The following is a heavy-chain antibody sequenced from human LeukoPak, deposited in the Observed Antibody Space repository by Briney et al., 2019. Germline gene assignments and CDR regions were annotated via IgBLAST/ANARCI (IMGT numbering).Heavy chain of an antibody. V-gene: IGHV3-23*01. J-gene: IGHJ3*02. CDR2: ISGSGGST. CDR3: AKANTYYYDSSGYYRPYDAFDI. D-gene: IGHD3-22*01. Sequence: GGSLRLYCAASGFTFSSYAMSWVRQAPGRGLEWVSAISGSGGSTYYADSVKGRFTISRDNSKNTLYLQMNSLRAEDTAVYYWAKANTYYYDSSGYYRPYDAFDIWGQGTMVTVSS. CDR1: GFTFSSYA.